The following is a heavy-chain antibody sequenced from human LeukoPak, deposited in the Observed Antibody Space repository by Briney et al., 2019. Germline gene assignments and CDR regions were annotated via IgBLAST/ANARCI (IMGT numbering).Heavy chain of an antibody. J-gene: IGHJ4*02. CDR2: IHCSGST. D-gene: IGHD5-18*01. CDR3: ARDLYGYGGFFDY. CDR1: GGSISTYY. Sequence: KTSETLSLTCTVSGGSISTYYWSWIRQPPGKGLEWIGYIHCSGSTKYNPSLKSRVTISVDTSKNQFSLKLTSATAADTAVYYCARDLYGYGGFFDYWGQGTLVTVSS. V-gene: IGHV4-59*01.